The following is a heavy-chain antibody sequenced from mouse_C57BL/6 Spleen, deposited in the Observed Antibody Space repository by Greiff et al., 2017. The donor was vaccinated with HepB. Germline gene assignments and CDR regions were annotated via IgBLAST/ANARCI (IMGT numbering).Heavy chain of an antibody. CDR1: GYTFTSYW. CDR3: AREFITTARDAMDY. Sequence: QVQLQQPGAELVKPGASVKLSCKASGYTFTSYWMHWVKQRPGQGLEWIGMIHPNSGSTNYNEKFKSKATLTVDKSSSTAYMQLSSLTSEDSAVYYCAREFITTARDAMDYWGQGTSVTVSS. J-gene: IGHJ4*01. CDR2: IHPNSGST. V-gene: IGHV1-64*01. D-gene: IGHD1-1*01.